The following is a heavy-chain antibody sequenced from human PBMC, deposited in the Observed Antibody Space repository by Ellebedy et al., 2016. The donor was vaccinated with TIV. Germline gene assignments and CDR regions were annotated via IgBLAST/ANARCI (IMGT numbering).Heavy chain of an antibody. J-gene: IGHJ4*02. D-gene: IGHD2-15*01. CDR2: ISDDGRSE. CDR3: AKEGHTSGRCGNFDY. Sequence: PGGSLRLSCVASGGTFYNYHMHWVRQTPGKGLEWVAGISDDGRSEYYEESVKGRFTISRDNSRNTVHLQMNSLRTEDTAVFYCAKEGHTSGRCGNFDYWGQGTPVTVSS. CDR1: GGTFYNYH. V-gene: IGHV3-30*18.